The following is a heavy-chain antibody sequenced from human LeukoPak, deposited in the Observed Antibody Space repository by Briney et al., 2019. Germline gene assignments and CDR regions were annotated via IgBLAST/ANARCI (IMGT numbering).Heavy chain of an antibody. CDR3: AKDWVYGEAGIDF. CDR2: IKGDGSEK. Sequence: GGSLRLSCAPSGFTFSTCWMSWVRQAPGKGLEWVAIIKGDGSEKAYVDSVKGRFSISRDNGENSLYLQMSSLRAEGPAVYYCAKDWVYGEAGIDFWGQGTLVTVSS. CDR1: GFTFSTCW. J-gene: IGHJ4*02. V-gene: IGHV3-7*04. D-gene: IGHD6-13*01.